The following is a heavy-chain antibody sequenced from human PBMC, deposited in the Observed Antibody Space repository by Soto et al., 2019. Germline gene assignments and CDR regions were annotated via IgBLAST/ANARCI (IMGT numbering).Heavy chain of an antibody. CDR3: VKEWSGARTREKCGLVDY. Sequence: EVQLLKSGGGLAQPGGSLRLSCAASGFTFSSYAMTWVRQAPGKGLEWVSTISSSGGSTYYADSVEGRFTISRDNSKNTLYLQMNSLRAEDTDGYSCVKEWSGARTREKCGLVDYWGQGTLVTVSS. J-gene: IGHJ4*02. D-gene: IGHD3-10*01. CDR1: GFTFSSYA. V-gene: IGHV3-23*01. CDR2: ISSSGGST.